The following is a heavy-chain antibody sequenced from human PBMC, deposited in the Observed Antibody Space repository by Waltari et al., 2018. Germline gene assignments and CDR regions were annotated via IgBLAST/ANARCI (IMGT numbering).Heavy chain of an antibody. V-gene: IGHV3-33*01. Sequence: QVQLVESGGGVVQPGRSLRLSCAASGFTFSSYGMHWVRQAPGQGLEWVAVIWYDGSNKYYADSVKGRFTISRDNSKNTLYLQMNSLRAEDTAVYYCARGAYSSSSGLNNWFDPWGQGTLVTVSS. CDR1: GFTFSSYG. CDR2: IWYDGSNK. D-gene: IGHD6-6*01. CDR3: ARGAYSSSSGLNNWFDP. J-gene: IGHJ5*02.